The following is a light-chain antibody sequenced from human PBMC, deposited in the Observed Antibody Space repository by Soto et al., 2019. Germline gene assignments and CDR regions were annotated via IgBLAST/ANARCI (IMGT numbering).Light chain of an antibody. J-gene: IGLJ1*01. CDR2: EVS. CDR1: SSDVGGYNF. Sequence: QSALTQPASVSGSPGQSITISCTGTSSDVGGYNFVSWYQQHPGKAPKLMIYEVSNRPSGVSNRFSGSKSGNTASLTISGHQAEDEADYYCTSYSTSNSYVFGAGTKVTVL. CDR3: TSYSTSNSYV. V-gene: IGLV2-14*01.